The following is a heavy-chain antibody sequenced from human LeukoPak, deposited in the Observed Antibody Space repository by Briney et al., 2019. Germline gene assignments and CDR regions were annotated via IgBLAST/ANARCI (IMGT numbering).Heavy chain of an antibody. CDR1: GFTFSSYG. Sequence: GGSLRLSCAASGFTFSSYGMHWVRQAPGKGLEWMAVIWYDGSNKYYADSVKGRFTISRDNSKNTLYLQMNSLRAEDTAVYYCVRDLILVWPPGDDFDYWGQGTLVTVSS. V-gene: IGHV3-33*01. CDR3: VRDLILVWPPGDDFDY. J-gene: IGHJ4*02. CDR2: IWYDGSNK. D-gene: IGHD2-8*01.